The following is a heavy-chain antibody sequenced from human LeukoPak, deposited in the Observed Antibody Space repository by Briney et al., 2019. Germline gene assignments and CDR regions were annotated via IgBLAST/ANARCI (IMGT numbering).Heavy chain of an antibody. V-gene: IGHV4-4*07. CDR2: IYTSGST. CDR3: ARGYCSGGSCYHIDY. D-gene: IGHD2-15*01. Sequence: PSETLSLTCTVSGGSISSYYWSWIRQPAGKGLEWIGRIYTSGSTNYNPSLKSRVTMSVDTSKNQFSLKLSSVTAADTAVYYCARGYCSGGSCYHIDYWGQGTLVTVSS. CDR1: GGSISSYY. J-gene: IGHJ4*02.